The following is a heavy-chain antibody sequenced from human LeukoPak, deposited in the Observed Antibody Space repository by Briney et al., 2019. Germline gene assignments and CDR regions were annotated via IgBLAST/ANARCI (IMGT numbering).Heavy chain of an antibody. Sequence: GGSPRLSCAASGFTFSSYAMSWVRQAPGEGLEWVSSITTSGGSTYYADSVKGRFTISRDNSKKTLNLQMNSLRAEDTAVFYCAKYYYDSRGYYPDAFDIWGQGTMVTVSS. V-gene: IGHV3-23*01. CDR3: AKYYYDSRGYYPDAFDI. CDR1: GFTFSSYA. J-gene: IGHJ3*02. D-gene: IGHD3-22*01. CDR2: ITTSGGST.